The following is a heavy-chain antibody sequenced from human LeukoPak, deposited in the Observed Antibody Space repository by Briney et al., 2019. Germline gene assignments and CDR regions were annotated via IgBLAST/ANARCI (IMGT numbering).Heavy chain of an antibody. V-gene: IGHV3-21*04. Sequence: PGGSLRLSCAASGFTFSDYNMNWVRQAPGKAMEWVSSITSIGTYTFYADSVKGRFTISRDNSKNTLFLQMNSLRAEDTAVYYCAKNIRQLGNYYYYMDVWGKGTTVTVSS. J-gene: IGHJ6*03. CDR2: ITSIGTYT. D-gene: IGHD7-27*01. CDR1: GFTFSDYN. CDR3: AKNIRQLGNYYYYMDV.